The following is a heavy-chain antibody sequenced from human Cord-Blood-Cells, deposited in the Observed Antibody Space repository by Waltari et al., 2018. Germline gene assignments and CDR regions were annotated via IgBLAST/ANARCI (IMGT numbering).Heavy chain of an antibody. J-gene: IGHJ6*02. Sequence: EVQLLESGGGLVQPGGSLRLSCAASGFTFSSYAMSWVRRAPGKGLEWVSAISGSGGRTYYADSMKGRFTISRDNSKNTLYLQMNSLRAEDTAVYYCAKGRAKSSSTPLVWGQGTTVTVSS. CDR1: GFTFSSYA. D-gene: IGHD6-13*01. V-gene: IGHV3-23*01. CDR2: ISGSGGRT. CDR3: AKGRAKSSSTPLV.